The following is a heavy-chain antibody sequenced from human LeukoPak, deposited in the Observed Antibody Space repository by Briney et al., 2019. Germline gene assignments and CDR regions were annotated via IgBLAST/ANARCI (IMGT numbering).Heavy chain of an antibody. CDR3: ARDLRYSSGWYLDAFDI. D-gene: IGHD6-19*01. CDR2: IYHSGST. J-gene: IGHJ3*02. Sequence: SGTLSLTCAVSGGSISSSNWWSWVRQPPGKGLEWIGEIYHSGSTNYNPSLKSRVTISVDKSKKQFSLKLSSVCAADTAVYYCARDLRYSSGWYLDAFDIWGQGTMVTVSS. CDR1: GGSISSSNW. V-gene: IGHV4-4*02.